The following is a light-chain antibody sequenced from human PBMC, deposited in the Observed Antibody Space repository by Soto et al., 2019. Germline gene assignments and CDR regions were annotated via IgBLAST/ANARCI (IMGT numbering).Light chain of an antibody. Sequence: EIVITQSPATLSVSPGERATLSCRAGQSVSSGLAWYQQKPGQTPRLLIYAASTRATGIPARFSGSGSGTEFTLTISSLQSEDFAVYYCQQYNDWPPTFGQGTKVDI. J-gene: IGKJ1*01. CDR1: QSVSSG. CDR3: QQYNDWPPT. CDR2: AAS. V-gene: IGKV3-15*01.